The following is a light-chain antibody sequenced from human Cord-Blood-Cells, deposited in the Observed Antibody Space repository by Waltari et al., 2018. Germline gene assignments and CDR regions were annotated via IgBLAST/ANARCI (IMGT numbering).Light chain of an antibody. V-gene: IGLV2-11*01. J-gene: IGLJ1*01. Sequence: QSALPQPRSVSGSPGQSVTISCTGTSSDVGCYNYVSWYQQHPGKAPKLMIYDVSKRPSGVPDRFSVSKSGNTASLTISGLQAEDEADYYCCSYAGSFYVFGTGTKVTVL. CDR3: CSYAGSFYV. CDR1: SSDVGCYNY. CDR2: DVS.